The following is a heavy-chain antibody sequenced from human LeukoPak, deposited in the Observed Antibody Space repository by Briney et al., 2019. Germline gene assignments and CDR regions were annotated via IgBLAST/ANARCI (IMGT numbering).Heavy chain of an antibody. CDR2: IIPIFGTA. D-gene: IGHD3-22*01. Sequence: SVKVSCKASGGTFSSYAISWVRQAPGQGLEWMGGIIPIFGTANYAQKFQGRVTITADESTSTAYMELSSLRSEGTAVYYCARSYYDSSVTPTIFDYWGQGTLVTVSS. CDR1: GGTFSSYA. J-gene: IGHJ4*02. V-gene: IGHV1-69*13. CDR3: ARSYYDSSVTPTIFDY.